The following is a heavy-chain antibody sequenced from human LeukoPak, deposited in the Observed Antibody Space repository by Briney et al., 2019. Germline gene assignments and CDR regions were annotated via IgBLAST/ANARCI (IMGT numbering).Heavy chain of an antibody. J-gene: IGHJ4*02. D-gene: IGHD2-2*01. CDR3: ARVAHLLCFDY. CDR2: ISYDGSNK. Sequence: GGSLRLSCAASTFIFSSYNMNWVRQAPGKGLEWVAVISYDGSNKYYADSVKGRFTISRDNSKNTLYLQMNSLRAEDTAVYYCARVAHLLCFDYWGQGTLVTVSS. V-gene: IGHV3-30-3*01. CDR1: TFIFSSYN.